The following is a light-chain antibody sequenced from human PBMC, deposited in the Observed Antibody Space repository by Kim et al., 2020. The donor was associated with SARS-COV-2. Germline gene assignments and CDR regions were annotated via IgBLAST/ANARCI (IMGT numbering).Light chain of an antibody. J-gene: IGLJ3*02. Sequence: QPVLTQPSSLSASPGASASLTCTLRSGINVGTYRIYWYRQRPGSPPQYLLRYKSDSDKQQGSGVPSRFSGSKDASANAGILLISGLQSEDEADYYCMIAHNGAWVCGGGTQLTVL. CDR1: SGINVGTYR. V-gene: IGLV5-45*02. CDR3: MIAHNGAWV. CDR2: YKSDSDK.